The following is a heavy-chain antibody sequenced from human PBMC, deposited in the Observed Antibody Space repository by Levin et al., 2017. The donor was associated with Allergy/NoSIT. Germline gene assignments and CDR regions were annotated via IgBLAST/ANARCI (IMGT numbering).Heavy chain of an antibody. J-gene: IGHJ4*01. Sequence: VASVKVSCAASGFTFTSYAMAWVRQAPGKGLEWVASITGSAATTYYADSVKGRFTISKDNPKNALVLQMNSLRPEDTADYYCAKDRRFTVTADFDNWGHGTRVTVAS. CDR2: ITGSAATT. CDR1: GFTFTSYA. CDR3: AKDRRFTVTADFDN. D-gene: IGHD4-17*01. V-gene: IGHV3-23*01.